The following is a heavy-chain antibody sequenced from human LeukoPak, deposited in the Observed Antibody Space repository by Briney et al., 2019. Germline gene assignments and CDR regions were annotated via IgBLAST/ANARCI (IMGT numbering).Heavy chain of an antibody. CDR2: IYYSGST. Sequence: PSETLSLTCTVSGGSISSSSYYWGWLRQPPGKGLEWIGRIYYSGSTNYNPSLKSRVTISVDTSKNQFSLKLSPVTAADTAVYYCARGGYSYGIYYYYYMDVWGKGTTVTVSS. V-gene: IGHV4-39*07. CDR1: GGSISSSSYY. D-gene: IGHD5-18*01. CDR3: ARGGYSYGIYYYYYMDV. J-gene: IGHJ6*03.